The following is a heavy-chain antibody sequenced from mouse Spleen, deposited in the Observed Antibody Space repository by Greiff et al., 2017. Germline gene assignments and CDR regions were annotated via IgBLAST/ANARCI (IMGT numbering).Heavy chain of an antibody. CDR2: IDPNSGGT. D-gene: IGHD2-3*01. CDR3: ARGIDGYPFAY. CDR1: GYTFTSYW. Sequence: VQLQQPGAELVKPGASVKLSCKASGYTFTSYWMHWVKQRPGRGLDWIGRIDPNSGGTKYNEKFKSKATLTVDKPSSTAYRRLSSLTSEDSAVYNCARGIDGYPFAYWGQGTLVTVSA. J-gene: IGHJ3*01. V-gene: IGHV1-72*01.